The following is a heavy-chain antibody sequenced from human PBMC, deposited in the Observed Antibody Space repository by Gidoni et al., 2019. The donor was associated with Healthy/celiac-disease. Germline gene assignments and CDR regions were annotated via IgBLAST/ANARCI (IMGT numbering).Heavy chain of an antibody. J-gene: IGHJ6*02. Sequence: QVQLVESGGGVVQPGRSLRLSCAASGFTFSSYGMHWVRQAPGKGLEWVAVLWYDGSNKYYADSVKGRFTISRDNSKNTLYLQMNSLRAEDTAVYYCARDYGDYVGYYYYGMDVWGQGTTVTVSS. V-gene: IGHV3-33*01. D-gene: IGHD4-17*01. CDR2: LWYDGSNK. CDR3: ARDYGDYVGYYYYGMDV. CDR1: GFTFSSYG.